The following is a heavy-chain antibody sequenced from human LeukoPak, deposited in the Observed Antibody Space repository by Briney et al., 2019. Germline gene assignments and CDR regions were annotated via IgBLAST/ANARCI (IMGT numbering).Heavy chain of an antibody. Sequence: ASVKVSCKASGDTFSRYAISWVRQAPGQGLEWMGGIIPVLSTANYAQKFQDRVTITADESTSTTYMEPSSLKSEDTAVYYCATTGGDIYYYYMDVWGKGTTVTISS. CDR3: ATTGGDIYYYYMDV. CDR2: IIPVLSTA. J-gene: IGHJ6*03. CDR1: GDTFSRYA. V-gene: IGHV1-69*13. D-gene: IGHD3-16*01.